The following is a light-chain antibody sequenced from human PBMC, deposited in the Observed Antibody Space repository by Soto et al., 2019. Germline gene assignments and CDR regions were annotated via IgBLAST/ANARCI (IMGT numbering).Light chain of an antibody. CDR2: DPS. J-gene: IGKJ1*01. Sequence: DIQMTQSPSTLSASVGDRVTITCRASQSISSWLAWYQQKPGKAPKLLIYDPSSLESGVPSRSSGSGSGTEFTLTISGLQPDDFASYYCRQYNSYSWTCGQGTKVEIK. V-gene: IGKV1-5*01. CDR1: QSISSW. CDR3: RQYNSYSWT.